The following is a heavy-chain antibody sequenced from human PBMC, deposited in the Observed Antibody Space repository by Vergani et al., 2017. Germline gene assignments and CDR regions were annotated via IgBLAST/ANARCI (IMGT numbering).Heavy chain of an antibody. CDR1: GYTFTSYG. Sequence: QVQLVQSGAEVKKPGAPVKVSCKASGYTFTSYGISWVRQAPGQGLEWMGWISAYNGNTNYAQKLQGRVTMTTDTSTSTAYMELRSLRSDDTAVYYCAANRLHCSSTSCYIPWYFDLWGRGTLVTVSS. D-gene: IGHD2-2*02. J-gene: IGHJ2*01. V-gene: IGHV1-18*01. CDR2: ISAYNGNT. CDR3: AANRLHCSSTSCYIPWYFDL.